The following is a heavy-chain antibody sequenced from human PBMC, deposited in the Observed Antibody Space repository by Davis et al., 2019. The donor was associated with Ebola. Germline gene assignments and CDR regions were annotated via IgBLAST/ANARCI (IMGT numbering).Heavy chain of an antibody. CDR2: ISGSSGSA. D-gene: IGHD2-15*01. J-gene: IGHJ5*02. CDR3: ARDDGYCSGGSCYGNWFDP. CDR1: GFTFSSCA. V-gene: IGHV3-23*01. Sequence: PGGSLRLSCAASGFTFSSCAMSWVRQAPGKGLEWVSGISGSSGSAYYADSVKGRFTISRDNSKNTLSLQMNSLRAEDTAVYYCARDDGYCSGGSCYGNWFDPWGQGTLVTVSS.